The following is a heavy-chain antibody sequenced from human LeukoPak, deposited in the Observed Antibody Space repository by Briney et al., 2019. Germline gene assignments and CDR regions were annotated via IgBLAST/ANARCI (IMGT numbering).Heavy chain of an antibody. V-gene: IGHV3-7*01. CDR3: GRRGIEAAIDY. Sequence: GGSLRLSCATSGFTFSPYWMSWVRQVPGKGLEWVANINPDGSETYYLDSVKGRFTISRDNVKNSLFLLLNSLRAEDTAVYYCGRRGIEAAIDYWGQGTLVTVSS. CDR2: INPDGSET. CDR1: GFTFSPYW. D-gene: IGHD2-2*01. J-gene: IGHJ4*02.